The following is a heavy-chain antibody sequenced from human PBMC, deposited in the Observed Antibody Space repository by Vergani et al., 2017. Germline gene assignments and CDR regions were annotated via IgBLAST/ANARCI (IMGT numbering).Heavy chain of an antibody. J-gene: IGHJ6*02. CDR3: ALQPPXAAAGIMDGYYYYGMDV. CDR2: ISGSGGST. V-gene: IGHV3-23*01. D-gene: IGHD6-13*01. Sequence: EVQLLESGGGLVQPGGSLRLSCAASGFTFSSYAMSWVRQAPGKGLEWVSAISGSGGSTYYADSVKGRFTISRDNSKNTLYLQMNSLRAEDTAVYYCALQPPXAAAGIMDGYYYYGMDVWGQGTTVTVSS. CDR1: GFTFSSYA.